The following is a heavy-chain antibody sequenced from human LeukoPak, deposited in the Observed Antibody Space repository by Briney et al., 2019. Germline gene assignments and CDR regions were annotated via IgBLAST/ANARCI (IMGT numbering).Heavy chain of an antibody. CDR2: ISSGSTYI. D-gene: IGHD1-26*01. Sequence: GGSLRLSCAASGFTFSSYNMNRVRQAPGKGLEWVSSISSGSTYIYYADSMKGRFTFSRDDAKNSLYLQMNSLRAEDTAVYYCARARSGSYAGIDYWGQGTLVTVSS. J-gene: IGHJ4*02. CDR1: GFTFSSYN. V-gene: IGHV3-21*01. CDR3: ARARSGSYAGIDY.